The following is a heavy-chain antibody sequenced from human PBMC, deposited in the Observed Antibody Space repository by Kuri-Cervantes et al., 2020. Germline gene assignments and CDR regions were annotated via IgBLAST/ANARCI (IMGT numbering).Heavy chain of an antibody. CDR1: GFTFDDYG. V-gene: IGHV3-20*04. J-gene: IGHJ2*01. CDR2: INWNGGST. Sequence: GESLKISCAASGFTFDDYGMSWVRQAPGKGLEWISGINWNGGSTGYADSVRGRFTAYRDNSKNTLYLQMNSLRVEDTAVYYCATDRRWPSGYLDLWGRGTLVTVSS. D-gene: IGHD3-16*02. CDR3: ATDRRWPSGYLDL.